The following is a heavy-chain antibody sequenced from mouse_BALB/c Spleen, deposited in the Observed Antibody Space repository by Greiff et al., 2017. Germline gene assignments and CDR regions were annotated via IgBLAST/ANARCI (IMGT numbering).Heavy chain of an antibody. CDR2: IWSGGST. J-gene: IGHJ4*01. CDR3: AREGSLLRLGAMDY. Sequence: VKLMESGPGLVQPSQSLSITCTVSGFSLTSYGVHWVRQSPGKGLEWLGVIWSGGSTDYNAAFISRLSISKDNSKSQVFFKMNSLQADDTAIYYCAREGSLLRLGAMDYWGQGTSVTVSS. CDR1: GFSLTSYG. D-gene: IGHD1-2*01. V-gene: IGHV2-4-1*01.